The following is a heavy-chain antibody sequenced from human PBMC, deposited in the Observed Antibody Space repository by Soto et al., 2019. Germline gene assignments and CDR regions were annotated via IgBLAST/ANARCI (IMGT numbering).Heavy chain of an antibody. CDR1: GYTFTYYF. J-gene: IGHJ6*03. V-gene: IGHV1-46*01. CDR2: INPSGGST. D-gene: IGHD3-10*02. Sequence: QVQLVQSGAEVKKPGASVKVSCKASGYTFTYYFMNWVRQAPGQGLEWMGRINPSGGSTIYAQKFQGRVTMTRDTSTTTVYMELSSPRSDDTAVYYCVILCSGSPRMDAWGKGTTVTVSS. CDR3: VILCSGSPRMDA.